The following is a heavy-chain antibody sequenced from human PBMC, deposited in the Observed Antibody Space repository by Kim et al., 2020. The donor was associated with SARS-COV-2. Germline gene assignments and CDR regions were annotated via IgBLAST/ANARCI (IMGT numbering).Heavy chain of an antibody. V-gene: IGHV4-31*03. CDR1: GGSISSGDYY. CDR3: ARGVTVRGVIGWFDP. Sequence: SETLSLTCTVSGGSISSGDYYWSWIRQHPGKGLEWIGYIYYSGSTYYNPSVRSRVTISLDTSKNQFSLKLSSVTGADTAVYYCARGVTVRGVIGWFDPWGQGTLVTVSS. J-gene: IGHJ5*02. D-gene: IGHD3-10*01. CDR2: IYYSGST.